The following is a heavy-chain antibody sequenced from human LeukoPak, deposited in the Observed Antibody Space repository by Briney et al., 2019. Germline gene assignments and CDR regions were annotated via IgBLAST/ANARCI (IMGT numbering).Heavy chain of an antibody. D-gene: IGHD3-3*01. CDR1: GGSISSSSYY. CDR3: ARQGGLDYDFWSGYSNWFDP. J-gene: IGHJ5*02. CDR2: IYYSGST. V-gene: IGHV4-39*01. Sequence: ASETLSLTCTVSGGSISSSSYYWGWIRQPPGKGLEWIGSIYYSGSTYYNPSLKSRVTISVDTSKNQFSLKLSSVTAADTAVYYCARQGGLDYDFWSGYSNWFDPWGQGTLVTVSS.